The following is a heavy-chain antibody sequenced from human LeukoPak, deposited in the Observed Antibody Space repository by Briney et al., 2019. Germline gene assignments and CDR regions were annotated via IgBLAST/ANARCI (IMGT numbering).Heavy chain of an antibody. J-gene: IGHJ4*02. V-gene: IGHV4-30-2*02. D-gene: IGHD3-22*01. Sequence: SETLSLTCTVSGGSIMVAAYSWSWIRQPPGKGLEWIGYIYYSGRTYYNPSLKSRVTISLDRSKNQFSLKLSSVTAADTAVYYCARTDYYDSSGYFYWGQGTPVTVSS. CDR3: ARTDYYDSSGYFY. CDR2: IYYSGRT. CDR1: GGSIMVAAYS.